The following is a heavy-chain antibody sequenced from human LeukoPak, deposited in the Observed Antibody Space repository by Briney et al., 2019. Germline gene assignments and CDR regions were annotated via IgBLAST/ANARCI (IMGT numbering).Heavy chain of an antibody. CDR2: VYPGDSDT. D-gene: IGHD3-22*01. Sequence: GESLKISCKGSGYSFTRNWSGWVRQMPGKGLGWMGIVYPGDSDTKYSPSFQGQVIISADKSISTAYLQWSSLKASDTAMYYCASLSYYDSSGAFDYWGQGTLVTVSS. CDR3: ASLSYYDSSGAFDY. V-gene: IGHV5-51*01. CDR1: GYSFTRNW. J-gene: IGHJ4*02.